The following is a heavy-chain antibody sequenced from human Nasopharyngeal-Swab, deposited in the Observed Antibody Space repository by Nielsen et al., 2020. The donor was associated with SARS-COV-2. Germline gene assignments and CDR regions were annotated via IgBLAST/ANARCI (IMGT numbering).Heavy chain of an antibody. CDR1: GFTVSSNY. Sequence: GESLKISCAASGFTVSSNYMSWVRQAPGKGLEWVSVIYSCGSTYYADSVKGRFTISRDNSKNTLYLQMNSLRAEDTAVYYCARSRRGIAARLGGWFDPWGQGTLVTVSS. CDR2: IYSCGST. J-gene: IGHJ5*02. V-gene: IGHV3-66*03. D-gene: IGHD6-6*01. CDR3: ARSRRGIAARLGGWFDP.